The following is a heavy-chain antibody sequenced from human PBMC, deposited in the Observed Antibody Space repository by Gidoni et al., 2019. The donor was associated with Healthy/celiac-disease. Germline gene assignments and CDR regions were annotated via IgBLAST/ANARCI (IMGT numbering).Heavy chain of an antibody. CDR3: ARGLKDDGGNGFDY. Sequence: QVQLQESGPGLVKPSQTLSLTCTVSGGPLRSGRSYWRWIRQPAGKGLEWIGSIYTSGSTNYNPSLKSRVTISVDTSKNQFSLKLSSVTAADTAVYYCARGLKDDGGNGFDYWGQGTLVTVSS. J-gene: IGHJ4*02. V-gene: IGHV4-61*02. D-gene: IGHD4-17*01. CDR2: IYTSGST. CDR1: GGPLRSGRSY.